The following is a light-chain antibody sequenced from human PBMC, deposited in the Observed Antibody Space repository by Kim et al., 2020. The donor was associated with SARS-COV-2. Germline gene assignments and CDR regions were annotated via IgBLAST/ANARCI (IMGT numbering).Light chain of an antibody. V-gene: IGKV1-16*01. CDR2: AAS. J-gene: IGKJ4*01. Sequence: DIQMTQSPSSLSASVGDRVTITCRASQDIRNYLAWFQQIPGKAPKSLIYAASNLQSGVPSRFSASGSGTDFTLTVSSLQPEDFATYYCQQCNSYPLTFGGGAKVDIK. CDR3: QQCNSYPLT. CDR1: QDIRNY.